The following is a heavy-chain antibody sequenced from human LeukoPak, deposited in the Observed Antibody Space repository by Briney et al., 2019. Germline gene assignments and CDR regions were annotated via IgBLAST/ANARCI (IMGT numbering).Heavy chain of an antibody. CDR1: GFTFSDYY. D-gene: IGHD6-13*01. CDR2: IGSSSSYI. CDR3: ASTTPGIAGTLDY. J-gene: IGHJ4*02. V-gene: IGHV3-21*01. Sequence: GGSLRLSCAASGFTFSDYYMSWVRQAPGKGLEWVSSIGSSSSYIYYADSVKGRFTISRDNAKNSLYLQMNSLRAEDTAVYYCASTTPGIAGTLDYWGQGTLVTVSS.